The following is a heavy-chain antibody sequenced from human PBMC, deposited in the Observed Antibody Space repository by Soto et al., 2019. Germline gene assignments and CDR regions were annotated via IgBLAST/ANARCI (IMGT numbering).Heavy chain of an antibody. V-gene: IGHV3-23*01. CDR2: ISGGGSNT. Sequence: EVQLLESGGGLVQRGGSLRLSCAASGFPFSSYVMDWVRQAPGKGLEWVSVISGGGSNTFYADSVKGRFTISRDNSKNTLLLQMNSLGAEDTAVYYCAKDSNKYSSSLRGRYFDYWGQGIGVTVSS. J-gene: IGHJ4*02. D-gene: IGHD4-4*01. CDR3: AKDSNKYSSSLRGRYFDY. CDR1: GFPFSSYV.